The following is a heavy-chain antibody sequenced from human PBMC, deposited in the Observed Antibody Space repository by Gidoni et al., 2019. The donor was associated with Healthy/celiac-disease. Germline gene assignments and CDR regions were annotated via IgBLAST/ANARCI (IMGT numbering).Heavy chain of an antibody. CDR1: RFTCSSYE. V-gene: IGHV3-48*03. J-gene: IGHJ5*02. D-gene: IGHD5-12*01. Sequence: EVQLVESGGGLDQPGGCLSLACSASRFTCSSYEMNWVRHAPGKGLEWVSDISSWGSTRYYADSVKGRFTISRDNAKNSLYLQMISLGAEDTAVYYCARDGVGYEPNWCDPWGQGTLVTVSS. CDR2: ISSWGSTR. CDR3: ARDGVGYEPNWCDP.